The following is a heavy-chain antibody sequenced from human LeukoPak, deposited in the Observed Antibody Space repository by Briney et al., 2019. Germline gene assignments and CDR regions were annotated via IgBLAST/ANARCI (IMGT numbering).Heavy chain of an antibody. Sequence: SETLSLTCTVSGGSISSYYWSWIRQPPGKGLEWIGYIYYSGSTNYNPSLKSRVTISVDTSKNQFSLKLSSVTAADTAVYYCARVGQQLVRVWFDPWGQGTLVTVSS. CDR1: GGSISSYY. D-gene: IGHD6-13*01. V-gene: IGHV4-59*12. CDR2: IYYSGST. J-gene: IGHJ5*02. CDR3: ARVGQQLVRVWFDP.